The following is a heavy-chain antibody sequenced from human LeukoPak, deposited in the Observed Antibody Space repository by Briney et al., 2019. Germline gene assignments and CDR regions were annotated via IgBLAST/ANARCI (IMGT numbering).Heavy chain of an antibody. CDR3: ASSYSSSWFGDY. D-gene: IGHD6-13*01. CDR2: INGDESST. Sequence: GGSLRLSRAASAFTFNTYWMHWVRQVPGRGLEWVSRINGDESSTNYAYSVKGRFTISRDTSKNTLYMQMNSLRTEDTAVYYSASSYSSSWFGDYWGQGTLVTVSS. CDR1: AFTFNTYW. J-gene: IGHJ4*02. V-gene: IGHV3-74*01.